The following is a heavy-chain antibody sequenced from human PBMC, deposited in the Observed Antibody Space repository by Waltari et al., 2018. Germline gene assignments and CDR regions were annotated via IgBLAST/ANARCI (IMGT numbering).Heavy chain of an antibody. CDR1: GGTFSSYA. D-gene: IGHD2-2*01. J-gene: IGHJ6*02. CDR2: IIPILGKA. Sequence: QVQLVQSGAEVKKPGSSVKVSCKASGGTFSSYAISWVRQAPGQGLEWMGGIIPILGKANYAQKFQGRVTSTADEYTSTAYMELSSLRSEDTAVYYCASTTLEGIVVVPAATDYGMDVWGQGTTVTVSS. CDR3: ASTTLEGIVVVPAATDYGMDV. V-gene: IGHV1-69*01.